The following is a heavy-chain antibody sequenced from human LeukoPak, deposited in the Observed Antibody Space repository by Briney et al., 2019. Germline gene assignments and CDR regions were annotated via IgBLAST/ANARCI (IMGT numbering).Heavy chain of an antibody. Sequence: SETLSLTCTVSGGSISSSSYYWGWIRQPPGKGLEWIGSIYYSGSTYYNPSLKSRVTISIDTSKNQFSLKLSSVTAADTAVYYCARGADTMIVVVTDNWFDPWGQGTLVTVSS. V-gene: IGHV4-39*01. D-gene: IGHD3-22*01. CDR3: ARGADTMIVVVTDNWFDP. CDR2: IYYSGST. CDR1: GGSISSSSYY. J-gene: IGHJ5*02.